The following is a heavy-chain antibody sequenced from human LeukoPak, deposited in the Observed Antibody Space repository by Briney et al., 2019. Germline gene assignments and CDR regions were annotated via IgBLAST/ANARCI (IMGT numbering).Heavy chain of an antibody. Sequence: PSETLSLTCTVSGGSIGSYYWSWIRQPAGKGLEWIGRIYTSGGTVYNPSLKSRVTMSVDTSKNQLSLKLSSVTAAHAFVYYSASGVFYYDTSGRGYYFDYWGQGTLVTVSS. CDR2: IYTSGGT. D-gene: IGHD3-22*01. CDR3: ASGVFYYDTSGRGYYFDY. CDR1: GGSIGSYY. V-gene: IGHV4-4*07. J-gene: IGHJ4*02.